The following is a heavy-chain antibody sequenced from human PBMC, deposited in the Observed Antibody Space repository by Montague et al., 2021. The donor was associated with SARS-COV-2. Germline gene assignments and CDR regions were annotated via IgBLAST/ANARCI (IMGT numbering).Heavy chain of an antibody. CDR2: INNSGSS. D-gene: IGHD2-2*01. J-gene: IGHJ6*03. Sequence: SETLSLTCAVSGGSFSSYYWCWSRHPPGKGLEWIAEINNSGSSNYNPSLKSRVTMSVDTSKNQFSLKLSFGTVADTAVYYCARLLRRVVAAAPGQWEKNYYYYYMDVWGKGTTVTVSS. V-gene: IGHV4-34*01. CDR1: GGSFSSYY. CDR3: ARLLRRVVAAAPGQWEKNYYYYYMDV.